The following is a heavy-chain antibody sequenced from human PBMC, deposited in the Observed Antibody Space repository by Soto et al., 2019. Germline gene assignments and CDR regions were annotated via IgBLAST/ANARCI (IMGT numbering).Heavy chain of an antibody. Sequence: PSETLSLTCTVSGGSVSSGSYYWSWIRQPPGKGLEWIGYIYYSGSTNYNPSLKSRVTISVDTSKNQFSLKLSSVTAADTAVYYCARRPRYSYGDYFDYWGQGNMVAVYS. J-gene: IGHJ4*02. CDR3: ARRPRYSYGDYFDY. CDR2: IYYSGST. CDR1: GGSVSSGSYY. V-gene: IGHV4-61*01. D-gene: IGHD5-18*01.